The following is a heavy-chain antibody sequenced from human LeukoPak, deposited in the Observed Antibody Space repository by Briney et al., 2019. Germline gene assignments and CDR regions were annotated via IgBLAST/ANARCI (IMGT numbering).Heavy chain of an antibody. D-gene: IGHD4-17*01. CDR2: IYYSGST. CDR3: AKMTTVTAALDAFDI. CDR1: GGSFSSGGDY. Sequence: PSQTLSLTCTVSGGSFSSGGDYWSWIRQHPGKGLEWIGYIYYSGSTYYNPSLKSRVTISVDTSKNQFSLKLSSVTAADTAVYYCAKMTTVTAALDAFDIWGQGTMVTVSS. V-gene: IGHV4-31*03. J-gene: IGHJ3*02.